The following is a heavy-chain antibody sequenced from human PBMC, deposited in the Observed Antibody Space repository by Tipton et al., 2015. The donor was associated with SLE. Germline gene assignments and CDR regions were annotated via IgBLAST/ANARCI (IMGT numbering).Heavy chain of an antibody. J-gene: IGHJ4*02. V-gene: IGHV4-61*02. Sequence: LRLSCTVSCGSISNGVFYYNWILRPAGKGLEWIGRCYTSGSTTYNPSLTSRVTISIDTSENQFSLRLNSVTAADTAVYYCVKYEATKSVFDLWGQGALVTVSP. CDR2: CYTSGST. CDR1: CGSISNGVFY. D-gene: IGHD2/OR15-2a*01. CDR3: VKYEATKSVFDL.